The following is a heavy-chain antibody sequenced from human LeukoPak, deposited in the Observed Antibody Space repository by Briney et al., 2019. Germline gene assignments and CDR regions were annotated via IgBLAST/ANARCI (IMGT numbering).Heavy chain of an antibody. J-gene: IGHJ4*02. CDR2: ISGSGGST. CDR1: GFTFSSYA. D-gene: IGHD3-16*01. Sequence: GGSLRLSCAASGFTFSSYAMSWVRQAPGKGLEWVSAISGSGGSTYYADSVKGRFTISRDNSKNTLYLQMNSLKTEDTAVYYCATPALGRRLYYYDYWGQGTLVTVSP. V-gene: IGHV3-23*01. CDR3: ATPALGRRLYYYDY.